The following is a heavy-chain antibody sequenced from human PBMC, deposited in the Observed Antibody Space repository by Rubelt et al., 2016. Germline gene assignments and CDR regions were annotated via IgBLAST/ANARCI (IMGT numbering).Heavy chain of an antibody. J-gene: IGHJ5*02. CDR2: INHSGST. D-gene: IGHD6-13*01. CDR1: GGSFSGYY. Sequence: QVQLLQWGAGLLKPSETLSLTCAVYGGSFSGYYWSWIRQPPGKGLEWIGEINHSGSTNYNPSLKSRVTISVDTSKNQFSLKLSSVTAADTAVYYCARERQQLEYNWFDPWGQGTLVTVSS. V-gene: IGHV4-34*01. CDR3: ARERQQLEYNWFDP.